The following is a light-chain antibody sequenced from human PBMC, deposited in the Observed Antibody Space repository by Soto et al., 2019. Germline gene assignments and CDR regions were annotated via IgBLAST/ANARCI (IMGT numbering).Light chain of an antibody. V-gene: IGKV1-39*01. CDR1: QSISSY. Sequence: DIQVTQSPSSLSASVGDRVTITCRASQSISSYLNWYQQKPGKAPKLLIYAASSLQSGVPPRFSGSGSGTAFTLTISSLQPDDFATYYCQQYNGYSRTFGQGTKVDIK. J-gene: IGKJ1*01. CDR3: QQYNGYSRT. CDR2: AAS.